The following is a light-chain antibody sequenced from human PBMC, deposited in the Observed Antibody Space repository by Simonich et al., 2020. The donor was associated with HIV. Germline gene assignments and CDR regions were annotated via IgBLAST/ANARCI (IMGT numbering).Light chain of an antibody. CDR1: SSDVAGYDF. V-gene: IGLV2-11*01. CDR3: SSYTSSSTWV. J-gene: IGLJ3*02. Sequence: QSALTQPRSVSGSPGQSVTISCTGTSSDVAGYDFVSWYQQHPGKAPKLIIYDVSKRPSGVSNRFSGSKSGNTASLTISGLQAEDEADYYCSSYTSSSTWVFGGGTKLTVL. CDR2: DVS.